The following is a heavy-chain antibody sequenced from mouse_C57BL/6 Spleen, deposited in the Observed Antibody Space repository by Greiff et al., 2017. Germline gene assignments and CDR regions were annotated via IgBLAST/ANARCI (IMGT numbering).Heavy chain of an antibody. CDR3: TLGRGDYFDY. J-gene: IGHJ2*01. D-gene: IGHD4-1*01. CDR2: IRNKANNHAT. Sequence: EVQLVESGGGLVQPGGSMKLSCAASGFTFSDAWMDWVRQSPEKGLEWVAEIRNKANNHATYYAESVKGRFTISRDDSKSSVYLQMNSLRAEDTGIYYCTLGRGDYFDYWGQGTTLTVSS. CDR1: GFTFSDAW. V-gene: IGHV6-6*01.